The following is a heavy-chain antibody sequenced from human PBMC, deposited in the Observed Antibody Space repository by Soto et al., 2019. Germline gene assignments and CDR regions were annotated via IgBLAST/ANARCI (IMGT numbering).Heavy chain of an antibody. Sequence: GESLKISCKGSGYSFTSYWISWVRQMPGKGLEWMGRIDPSDSYTNYSPSFQGHVTISADKSITTAYLQWSSLKASDTAMYYCARLEGYSGYVVIAGMLSYYYGMDAWGRRSRVAV. V-gene: IGHV5-10-1*01. J-gene: IGHJ6*02. CDR2: IDPSDSYT. CDR1: GYSFTSYW. CDR3: ARLEGYSGYVVIAGMLSYYYGMDA. D-gene: IGHD5-12*01.